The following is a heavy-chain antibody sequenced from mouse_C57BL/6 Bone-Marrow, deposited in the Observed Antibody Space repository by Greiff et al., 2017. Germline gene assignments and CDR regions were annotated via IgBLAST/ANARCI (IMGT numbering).Heavy chain of an antibody. CDR2: IYPGDGDT. CDR3: ARGMDY. CDR1: GYAFSSSW. Sequence: VQLQPSGPELVKPGASVRISCKASGYAFSSSWMNWVKQRPGKGLEWIGRIYPGDGDTNYNGKFKGKATLTADKSSSTAYMQLSSLTSEDSAVYFWARGMDYWGQGTSVTVSS. V-gene: IGHV1-82*01. J-gene: IGHJ4*01.